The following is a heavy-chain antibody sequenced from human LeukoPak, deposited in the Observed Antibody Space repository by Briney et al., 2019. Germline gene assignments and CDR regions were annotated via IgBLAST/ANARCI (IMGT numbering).Heavy chain of an antibody. CDR3: ARALPRYFDWLFPHYGMDV. Sequence: GGSLRLSCAASGFTFSSYDMHWVRQATGKGLEWVSAIGTAGDTYYPGSVKGRFTISRENAKNSLYLQMNSLRAGDTAVYYCARALPRYFDWLFPHYGMDVWGQGTTVTVSS. D-gene: IGHD3-9*01. J-gene: IGHJ6*02. CDR2: IGTAGDT. V-gene: IGHV3-13*01. CDR1: GFTFSSYD.